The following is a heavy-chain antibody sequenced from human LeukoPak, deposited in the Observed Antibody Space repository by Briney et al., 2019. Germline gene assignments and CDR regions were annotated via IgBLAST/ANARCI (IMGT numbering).Heavy chain of an antibody. J-gene: IGHJ4*02. D-gene: IGHD3-22*01. Sequence: ASVRVSCKACGGTFSSYAISWVRHAPGQGLEWMGIINPSGGATSYAQKFQGRVTMTRDTSTSTVYMELSSLRSEDTAVYYCARDGSPHVSMTVVTSPDYWGQGTLVTVSS. CDR1: GGTFSSYA. V-gene: IGHV1-46*01. CDR3: ARDGSPHVSMTVVTSPDY. CDR2: INPSGGAT.